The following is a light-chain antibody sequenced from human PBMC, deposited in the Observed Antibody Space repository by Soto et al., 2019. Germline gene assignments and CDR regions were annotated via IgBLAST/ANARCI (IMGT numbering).Light chain of an antibody. CDR2: GAS. J-gene: IGKJ1*01. CDR3: QQYGSSPPT. Sequence: EIVLTQSPGTLSLSPGERATLSCRASQSVSTNFLAWYQRKPGQAHRLLIYGASSRATDIPDRFSGSGSGTDFTLTITRLEPEDCAVYYCQQYGSSPPTFGQGTKVEIK. CDR1: QSVSTNF. V-gene: IGKV3-20*01.